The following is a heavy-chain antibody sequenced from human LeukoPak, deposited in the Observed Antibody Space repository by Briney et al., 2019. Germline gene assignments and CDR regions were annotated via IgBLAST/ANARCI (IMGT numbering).Heavy chain of an antibody. CDR2: INPSGGST. J-gene: IGHJ4*02. CDR3: ARRLIAEIYCSGGSCPFDY. D-gene: IGHD2-15*01. Sequence: GASVKVSCKASGYTFTSYYMHWVRQAPGQGLEWMGIINPSGGSTSYAQKFQGRVTMTRDTSTSTVYMELSSLRSEDTAVCYCARRLIAEIYCSGGSCPFDYWGQGTLVTVSS. V-gene: IGHV1-46*01. CDR1: GYTFTSYY.